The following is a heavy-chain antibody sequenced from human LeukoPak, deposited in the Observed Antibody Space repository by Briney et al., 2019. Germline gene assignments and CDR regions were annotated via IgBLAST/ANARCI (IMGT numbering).Heavy chain of an antibody. Sequence: GGSLRLSCAASGFTFSSYAMSWVRQAPGKGLEWVSAISGSGGSTYYADSVKGRFTISRDNSKNTLYLQMNSLRAEDTAVYYCARPYDSSGYYVKNYFDYWGQGTLVTVSS. D-gene: IGHD3-22*01. V-gene: IGHV3-23*01. CDR3: ARPYDSSGYYVKNYFDY. CDR1: GFTFSSYA. CDR2: ISGSGGST. J-gene: IGHJ4*02.